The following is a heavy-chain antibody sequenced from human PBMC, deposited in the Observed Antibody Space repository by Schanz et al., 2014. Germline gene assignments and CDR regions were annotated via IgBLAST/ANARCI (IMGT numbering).Heavy chain of an antibody. CDR1: GYTFTNFF. D-gene: IGHD3-22*01. J-gene: IGHJ5*02. CDR3: AREVGLYDRGWFDP. Sequence: QVHLVQSGAEVHKPGASLKISCKASGYTFTNFFLHWVRQAPGQGLEWMGMINPSGGSTTYAQKFQGRVTMTRDTSTSTVYMELSSLRSEDTAVYYCAREVGLYDRGWFDPGGQGTLVTVSS. CDR2: INPSGGST. V-gene: IGHV1-46*01.